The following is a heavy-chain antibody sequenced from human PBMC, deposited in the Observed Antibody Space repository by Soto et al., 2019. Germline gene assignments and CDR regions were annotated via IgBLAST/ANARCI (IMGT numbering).Heavy chain of an antibody. CDR2: IIPVFGRP. CDR1: GGSFISFG. V-gene: IGHV1-69*13. J-gene: IGHJ1*01. Sequence: XSGKVSFRASGGSFISFGISWVRQAPGQGLEWMGGIIPVFGRPNYAQRFRGRLTITADESTNTVYLELIDLRSEDTAVYYCAREGSGYNLWGQGTQVTVSS. D-gene: IGHD5-12*01. CDR3: AREGSGYNL.